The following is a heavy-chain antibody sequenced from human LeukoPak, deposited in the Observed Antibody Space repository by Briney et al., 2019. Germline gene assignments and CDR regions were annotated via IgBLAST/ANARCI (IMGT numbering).Heavy chain of an antibody. Sequence: ASVKVSCKASGYTFTSYGISWVRQAPGQGLEWMGWISAYNGNTHYAQKLQGRVTMTTDTSTSTVYYCARGSPPRRNYDSRGYYSYYFDYWGQGTLVTVSS. CDR3: YYSYYFDY. CDR2: ISAYNGNT. CDR1: GYTFTSYG. J-gene: IGHJ4*02. D-gene: IGHD3-22*01. V-gene: IGHV1-18*01.